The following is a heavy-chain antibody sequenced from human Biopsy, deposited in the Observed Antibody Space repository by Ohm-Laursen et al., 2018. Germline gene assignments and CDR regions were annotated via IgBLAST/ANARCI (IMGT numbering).Heavy chain of an antibody. CDR3: ANSYYDFWTGYLNFDN. Sequence: SSLRLSCTASGFTFNNHGMHWVRQAPGKGLEWVAVISHDGRSRFYVDSVKGRFTISRDNSNNTLYLQMNSLRAEDTAVYYCANSYYDFWTGYLNFDNGGQGTLVTVSS. CDR1: GFTFNNHG. V-gene: IGHV3-30*18. D-gene: IGHD3-3*01. J-gene: IGHJ4*02. CDR2: ISHDGRSR.